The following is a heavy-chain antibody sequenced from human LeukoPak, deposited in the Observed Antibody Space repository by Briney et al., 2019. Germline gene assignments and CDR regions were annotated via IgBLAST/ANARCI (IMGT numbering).Heavy chain of an antibody. D-gene: IGHD1-7*01. CDR1: GFTFSNYG. CDR3: ATAGNYRFDY. V-gene: IGHV3-74*01. J-gene: IGHJ4*02. CDR2: INPDGSTT. Sequence: GGSLRLSCAASGFTFSNYGMSWVRQAPGRGLVWVSRINPDGSTTNYADSVKGRFTISRDNAKNTLYLQMNSLRAEDTAVYYCATAGNYRFDYWGQGTLVTVSS.